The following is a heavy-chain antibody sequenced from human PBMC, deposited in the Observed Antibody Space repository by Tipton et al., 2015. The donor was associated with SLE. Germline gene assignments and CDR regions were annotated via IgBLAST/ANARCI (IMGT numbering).Heavy chain of an antibody. V-gene: IGHV4-59*08. D-gene: IGHD4-17*01. CDR2: IYYSGST. Sequence: TLSLTCTVSGGSISSYYWSWIRQPPGRGLEWIGYIYYSGSTNYNPSLKSRVTISVDTSRNQFSLKLSSVTAADTAVYYCARHPTVTSFFGYWGQGTLVTVSS. CDR3: ARHPTVTSFFGY. J-gene: IGHJ4*02. CDR1: GGSISSYY.